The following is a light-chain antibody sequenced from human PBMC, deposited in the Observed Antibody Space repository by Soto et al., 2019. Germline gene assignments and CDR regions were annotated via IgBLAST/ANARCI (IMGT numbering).Light chain of an antibody. CDR1: YSDVGGYNF. CDR2: DVD. Sequence: QSALTQPASVSGSPGQSITISCTGTYSDVGGYNFVTWYQQHPGKAPKLIIHDVDTRPSGVSNRFSGSKSGTTASRTISGLQPEDEADYYCCSYARSTSYVFGTGTKVTVL. V-gene: IGLV2-14*01. CDR3: CSYARSTSYV. J-gene: IGLJ1*01.